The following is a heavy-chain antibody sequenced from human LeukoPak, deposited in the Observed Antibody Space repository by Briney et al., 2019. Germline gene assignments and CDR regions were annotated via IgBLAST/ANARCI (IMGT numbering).Heavy chain of an antibody. D-gene: IGHD3-22*01. CDR1: GGTFSSYA. CDR2: TIPIFGTA. CDR3: ARDRGPITMIVVAKKADAFDI. Sequence: GASVKVSRKASGGTFSSYAISWVRQAPGQGLEWMGGTIPIFGTANYAQKFQGRVTITADESTSTAYMELRSLRSDDTAVYYCARDRGPITMIVVAKKADAFDIWGQGTMVTVSS. J-gene: IGHJ3*02. V-gene: IGHV1-69*01.